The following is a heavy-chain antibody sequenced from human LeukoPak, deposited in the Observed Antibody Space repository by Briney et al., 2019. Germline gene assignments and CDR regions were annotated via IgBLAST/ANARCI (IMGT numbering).Heavy chain of an antibody. Sequence: SETLSLTCAVYGGSFSGYYWSWIRQPPGKGLEWIGEINHSGNTNYNPSLKSRVTISVDTSKNQFSLKLSSVTAADTAVYYCARHIAVAGPFFDIWGQGTMVTVSS. J-gene: IGHJ3*02. V-gene: IGHV4-34*01. D-gene: IGHD6-19*01. CDR3: ARHIAVAGPFFDI. CDR2: INHSGNT. CDR1: GGSFSGYY.